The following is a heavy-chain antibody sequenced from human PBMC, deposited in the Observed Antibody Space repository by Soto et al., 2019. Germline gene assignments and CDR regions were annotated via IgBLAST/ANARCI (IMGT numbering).Heavy chain of an antibody. CDR1: GGSISSTSYY. CDR3: ARGALEMDV. CDR2: IYYSGST. V-gene: IGHV4-39*01. Sequence: QLHLQESGPGLVKPSETLSLTCTVSGGSISSTSYYWAWIRQPPGKGLEWIGNIYYSGSTYYNPSLKSRVTISVDTSKNQFSLRVRSVTAADTAVYYCARGALEMDVWGQGTTVTVSS. D-gene: IGHD1-26*01. J-gene: IGHJ6*02.